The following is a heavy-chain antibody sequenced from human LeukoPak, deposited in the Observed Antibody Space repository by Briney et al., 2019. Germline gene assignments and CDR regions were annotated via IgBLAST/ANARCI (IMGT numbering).Heavy chain of an antibody. V-gene: IGHV4-61*01. CDR2: MYYTGAT. D-gene: IGHD6-19*01. Sequence: SESLSLTCTVSGGSISSNTYHWSWIRQPPGKGLEWIGYMYYTGATSHNPSLKSRVTISLDTSKNQFSLKLHSVTAADTAVYYCARFRGSGWYYFDSWGQGTLVTVSS. J-gene: IGHJ4*02. CDR3: ARFRGSGWYYFDS. CDR1: GGSISSNTYH.